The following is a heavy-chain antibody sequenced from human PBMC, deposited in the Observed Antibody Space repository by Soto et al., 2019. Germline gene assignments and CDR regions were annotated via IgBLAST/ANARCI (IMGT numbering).Heavy chain of an antibody. CDR1: GYTFTSYG. CDR2: ISAYNGNT. CDR3: ARYFDWLYHFDY. D-gene: IGHD3-9*01. Sequence: GASVKVSCKASGYTFTSYGISWVRQAPGQGLEWMGWISAYNGNTNYAQKLQGRVTMTTDTSKNQFSLKLSSVTAADTAEYYCARYFDWLYHFDYWGQGTLVTVSS. J-gene: IGHJ4*02. V-gene: IGHV1-18*01.